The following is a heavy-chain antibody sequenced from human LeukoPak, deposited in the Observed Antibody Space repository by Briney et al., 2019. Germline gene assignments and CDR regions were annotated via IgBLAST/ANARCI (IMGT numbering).Heavy chain of an antibody. J-gene: IGHJ4*02. D-gene: IGHD6-19*01. CDR3: AKDMQAPVAVAGGLDY. Sequence: GGSLRLSCAASGFTFDDCAMHWVRQAPGKGLEWVSGISWNSGSIGYADSVKGRFTISRDNAKNSLYLQMNSLRAEDTALYYCAKDMQAPVAVAGGLDYWGQGTLVTVSS. V-gene: IGHV3-9*01. CDR2: ISWNSGSI. CDR1: GFTFDDCA.